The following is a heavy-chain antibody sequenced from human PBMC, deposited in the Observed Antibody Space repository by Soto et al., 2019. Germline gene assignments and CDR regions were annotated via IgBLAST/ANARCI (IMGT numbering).Heavy chain of an antibody. CDR3: ARGRSYDSSGGDFDY. J-gene: IGHJ4*02. CDR1: GYTFTGYY. D-gene: IGHD3-22*01. V-gene: IGHV1-69*13. Sequence: SVKVSCKASGYTFTGYYMHWVRQAPGQGLEWMGGIIPIFGTANYAQKFQGRVTITADESTSTAYMELSSLRSEDTAVYYCARGRSYDSSGGDFDYWGQGTLVTVSS. CDR2: IIPIFGTA.